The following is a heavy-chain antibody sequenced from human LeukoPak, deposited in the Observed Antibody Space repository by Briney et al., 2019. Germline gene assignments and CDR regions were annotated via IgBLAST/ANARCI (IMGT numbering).Heavy chain of an antibody. J-gene: IGHJ4*02. CDR2: IYYSGNT. CDR3: ARADDNVWGSYRCSRWDY. Sequence: PSETLSLTCTVSGGSIRSRSYYWGWIRQPPGKGLEWIGSIYYSGNTHYNPSLKSRVTISVDTSKNQFSLKLSSVTAADTAVYYCARADDNVWGSYRCSRWDYWGQGTLVTVSS. V-gene: IGHV4-39*07. CDR1: GGSIRSRSYY. D-gene: IGHD3-16*02.